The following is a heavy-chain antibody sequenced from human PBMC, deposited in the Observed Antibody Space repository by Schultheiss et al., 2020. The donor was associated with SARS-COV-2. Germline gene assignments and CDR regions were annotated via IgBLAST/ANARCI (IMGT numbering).Heavy chain of an antibody. Sequence: GGSLRLSCAASGFTFSSYSMNWVRQAPGKGLEWVSYISSSSSTIYYADSVKGRFTISRDNAKNSLYLQMNSLRAEDTALYYCAKDTSPGIAVAGTSSYYYYGMDVWGQGTTVTVSS. CDR2: ISSSSSTI. CDR1: GFTFSSYS. CDR3: AKDTSPGIAVAGTSSYYYYGMDV. V-gene: IGHV3-48*04. J-gene: IGHJ6*02. D-gene: IGHD6-19*01.